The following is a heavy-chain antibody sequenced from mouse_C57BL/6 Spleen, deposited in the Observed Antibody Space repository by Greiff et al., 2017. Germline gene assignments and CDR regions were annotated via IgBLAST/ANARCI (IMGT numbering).Heavy chain of an antibody. CDR3: AKCGGYYPLFAY. V-gene: IGHV2-3*01. CDR1: GFSLTSYG. J-gene: IGHJ3*01. Sequence: VKLQESGPGLVAPSQSLSITCTVSGFSLTSYGVSWVRQPPGKGLEWLGVIWGDGSTNYHSTLISRLSISTDKSKRQFLLTLNILHTDDTATYYCAKCGGYYPLFAYWGQGTRVTVSA. D-gene: IGHD2-3*01. CDR2: IWGDGST.